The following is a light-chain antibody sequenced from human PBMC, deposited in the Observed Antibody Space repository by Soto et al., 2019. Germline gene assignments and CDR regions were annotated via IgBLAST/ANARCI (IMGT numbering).Light chain of an antibody. Sequence: IVLTQSPGTLSLSPGERATLSCRASQSVSSYYLAWYQQKPGQAPRLLIYGASSRATGIPDRFSGSGSGTDFTLTISRLEPEDFAVYYCQQYGSSPITFGQGTDWRL. J-gene: IGKJ5*01. CDR3: QQYGSSPIT. CDR1: QSVSSYY. CDR2: GAS. V-gene: IGKV3-20*01.